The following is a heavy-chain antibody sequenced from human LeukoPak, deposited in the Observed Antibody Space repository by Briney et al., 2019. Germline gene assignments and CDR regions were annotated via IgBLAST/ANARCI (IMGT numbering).Heavy chain of an antibody. D-gene: IGHD2-15*01. Sequence: SGGSLRLSCAASGFTFSTYAMHWVRQAPGKGLEWVAVISSDGSNKYYGDSVKGRFTISRDNSRNTLYVQMNSLRAEDTAVYYCASGPYCRGGTCYLPFDYWGQGTLVTASS. CDR3: ASGPYCRGGTCYLPFDY. CDR1: GFTFSTYA. J-gene: IGHJ4*02. V-gene: IGHV3-30*04. CDR2: ISSDGSNK.